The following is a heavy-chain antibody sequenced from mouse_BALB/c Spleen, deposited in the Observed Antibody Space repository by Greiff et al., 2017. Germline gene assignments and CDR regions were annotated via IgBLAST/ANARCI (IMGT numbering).Heavy chain of an antibody. V-gene: IGHV5-6*01. D-gene: IGHD2-4*01. CDR3: ARQRMITAWFAY. CDR1: GFTFSSYG. CDR2: ISSGGSYT. Sequence: EVKLVESGGDLVKPGGSLKLSCAASGFTFSSYGMSWVRQTPDKRLEWVATISSGGSYTYYPDSVKGRFTISRDNAKNTLYLQMSSLKSEDTAMYYCARQRMITAWFAYWGQGTLVTVSA. J-gene: IGHJ3*01.